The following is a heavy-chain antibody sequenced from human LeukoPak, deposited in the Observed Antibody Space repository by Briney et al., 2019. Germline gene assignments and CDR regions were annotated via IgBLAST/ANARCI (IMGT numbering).Heavy chain of an antibody. CDR3: ARDIPYSSSPLYNWFDP. J-gene: IGHJ5*02. V-gene: IGHV1-18*04. CDR1: GYTFTSYY. CDR2: ISAYNGNT. Sequence: ASVKVSCKASGYTFTSYYMHWVRQAPGQGLEWMGWISAYNGNTNYAQKLQGRVTMTTDTSTSTAYMELRSLRSDDTAVYYCARDIPYSSSPLYNWFDPWGQGTLVTVSS. D-gene: IGHD6-6*01.